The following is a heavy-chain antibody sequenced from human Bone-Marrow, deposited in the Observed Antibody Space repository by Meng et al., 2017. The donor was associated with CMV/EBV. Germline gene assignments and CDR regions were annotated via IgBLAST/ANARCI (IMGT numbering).Heavy chain of an antibody. Sequence: ASVKVSCKASGYTFTSYYMHWVRQAPGQGLEWMGWINPNSGGTNYAQKFQGRVTMTRDTSISTAYMELSRLRSDDTAVYYCARDSSDYDFWSGNYYFEYWGQGNLVNVSS. V-gene: IGHV1-2*02. CDR2: INPNSGGT. CDR3: ARDSSDYDFWSGNYYFEY. J-gene: IGHJ4*02. D-gene: IGHD3-3*01. CDR1: GYTFTSYY.